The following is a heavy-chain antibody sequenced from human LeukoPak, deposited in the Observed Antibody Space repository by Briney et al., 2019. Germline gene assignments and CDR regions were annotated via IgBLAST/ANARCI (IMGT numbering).Heavy chain of an antibody. V-gene: IGHV4-34*01. Sequence: SETLSLTCAVYGGSFSGYYWSWIRQPPGKGLEWIGEINHSGSTNYNPSLKGRVTISVDTSKNQFSLKLSSVTAADTAVYYCARTYGDHNYYYYYYMDVWGKGTTVTISS. CDR2: INHSGST. D-gene: IGHD4-17*01. CDR3: ARTYGDHNYYYYYYMDV. J-gene: IGHJ6*03. CDR1: GGSFSGYY.